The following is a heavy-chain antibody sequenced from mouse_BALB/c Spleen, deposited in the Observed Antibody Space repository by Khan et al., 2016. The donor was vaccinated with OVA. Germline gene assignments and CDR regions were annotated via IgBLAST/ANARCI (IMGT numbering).Heavy chain of an antibody. V-gene: IGHV1-7*01. D-gene: IGHD1-2*01. J-gene: IGHJ4*01. Sequence: QVRLQQSGAELAKPGASVKMSCKASGYIFTSYWMHWVKQRPGQGLKWIGYINPSTGYTEYNQKFKDKATLTADKSSSTAYMQLSSLTSEDSAVYYCARPLTTAASSYAMDYGGQGTSVTVSS. CDR2: INPSTGYT. CDR1: GYIFTSYW. CDR3: ARPLTTAASSYAMDY.